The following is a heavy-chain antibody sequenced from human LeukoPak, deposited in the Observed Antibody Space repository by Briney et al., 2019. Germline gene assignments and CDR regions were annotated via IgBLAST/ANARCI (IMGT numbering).Heavy chain of an antibody. CDR1: GGSFSGYY. J-gene: IGHJ6*03. CDR3: ARGGVYGSGSYYSGYYYYMDV. CDR2: INHSGST. D-gene: IGHD3-10*01. V-gene: IGHV4-34*01. Sequence: SETLSLTCAVYGGSFSGYYWSWIRQPPGKGLEWIGEINHSGSTNYNPSIKRRVTISVDTSKNPFSLKLSSVTAADTAVYYCARGGVYGSGSYYSGYYYYMDVWGKGTTVTVSS.